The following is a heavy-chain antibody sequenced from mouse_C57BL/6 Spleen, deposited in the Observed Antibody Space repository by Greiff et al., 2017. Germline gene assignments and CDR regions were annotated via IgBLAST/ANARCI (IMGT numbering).Heavy chain of an antibody. D-gene: IGHD1-1*01. CDR3: TRGRYYGSSYVEFAY. V-gene: IGHV1-15*01. CDR2: IDPETGGT. J-gene: IGHJ3*01. CDR1: GYTFTDYE. Sequence: QVQLQQSGAELVRPGASVTLSCKASGYTFTDYEMHWVKQTPVHGLEWIGAIDPETGGTAYNQKFKGKAILTADKSSSTAYMELRSLTSEDSAVYYGTRGRYYGSSYVEFAYWGQGTLVTVSA.